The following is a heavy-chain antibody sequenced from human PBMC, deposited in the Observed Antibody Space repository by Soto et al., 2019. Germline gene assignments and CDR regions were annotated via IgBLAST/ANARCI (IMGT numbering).Heavy chain of an antibody. D-gene: IGHD2-2*01. J-gene: IGHJ6*02. CDR2: INHSGST. Sequence: TSETLSLTCAVYGGSFSGYYWSWIRQPPGKGLEWIGEINHSGSTNYNPSLKSRVTISVDTSKNQFSLKLSSVTAADTAVYYCARWAWNIVVVPAARRPPYYYYGMDVWGQGTTVTVSS. CDR1: GGSFSGYY. CDR3: ARWAWNIVVVPAARRPPYYYYGMDV. V-gene: IGHV4-34*01.